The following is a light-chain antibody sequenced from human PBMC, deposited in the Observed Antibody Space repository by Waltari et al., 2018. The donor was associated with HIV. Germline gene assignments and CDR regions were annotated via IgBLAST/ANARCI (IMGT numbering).Light chain of an antibody. CDR2: DAV. Sequence: DIQMTQSPSSLSAVVGDRVTISCQTTQDITNFLSWYRQRRGRAPELLIFDAVFLQKGVPSRFSGTGSGTNFTLSINDLEPEDFATYYCQQSAELPLTFGGGT. CDR1: QDITNF. CDR3: QQSAELPLT. J-gene: IGKJ4*01. V-gene: IGKV1-33*01.